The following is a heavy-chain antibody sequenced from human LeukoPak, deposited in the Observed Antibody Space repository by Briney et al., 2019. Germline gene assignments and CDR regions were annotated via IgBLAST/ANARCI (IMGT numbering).Heavy chain of an antibody. V-gene: IGHV1-8*01. D-gene: IGHD2-21*02. CDR2: MNPNSGNT. CDR1: GYTFTSYD. CDR3: ARKVTAIQNWFDP. J-gene: IGHJ5*02. Sequence: GVSVKVSCKASGYTFTSYDINWVRQATGQGLEWMGWMNPNSGNTGYAQKFQGRVTMTRNTSISTAYMELSSLRSEDTGVYYCARKVTAIQNWFDPWGQGTLVTVSS.